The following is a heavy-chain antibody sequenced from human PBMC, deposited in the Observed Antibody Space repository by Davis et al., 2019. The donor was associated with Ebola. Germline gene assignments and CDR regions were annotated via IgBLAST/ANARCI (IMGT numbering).Heavy chain of an antibody. V-gene: IGHV1-3*01. Sequence: ASVKVSCKASGYTFTSYAMHWVRQAPGQRLEWMGWINAGNGNTKYSQKFQGRVTITRDTSASTAYMELNSLRAEDTAVYYCARDGTVVTAIIYYYGMDVWGQGTTVTVSS. D-gene: IGHD2-21*02. J-gene: IGHJ6*02. CDR3: ARDGTVVTAIIYYYGMDV. CDR1: GYTFTSYA. CDR2: INAGNGNT.